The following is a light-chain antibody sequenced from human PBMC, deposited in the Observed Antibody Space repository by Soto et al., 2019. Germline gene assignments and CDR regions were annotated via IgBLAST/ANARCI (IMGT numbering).Light chain of an antibody. CDR2: GAS. CDR3: QQRSNWPLT. V-gene: IGKV3D-20*02. Sequence: EIVLTQSPGTLSLSPGERATLSCRASQSVSSSYLAWYQQKPGQAPRLLIYGASNRATGIPARFSGSGSGTDFTLTISSLEPEDFAVYHCQQRSNWPLTFGGGTKVDIK. J-gene: IGKJ4*01. CDR1: QSVSSSY.